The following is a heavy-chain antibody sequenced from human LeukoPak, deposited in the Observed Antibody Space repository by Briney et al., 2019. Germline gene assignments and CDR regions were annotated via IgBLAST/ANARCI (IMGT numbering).Heavy chain of an antibody. CDR3: ARDRGSGYVWNWFDP. CDR2: INPNSGGT. CDR1: GYTFTSYG. V-gene: IGHV1-2*02. Sequence: ASVKVSCKASGYTFTSYGISWVRQAPGQGLEWMGWINPNSGGTNYAQKFQGRVTMTRDTSISTAYMELSRLRSDDTAVYYCARDRGSGYVWNWFDPWGQGTLVTVSS. J-gene: IGHJ5*02. D-gene: IGHD5-12*01.